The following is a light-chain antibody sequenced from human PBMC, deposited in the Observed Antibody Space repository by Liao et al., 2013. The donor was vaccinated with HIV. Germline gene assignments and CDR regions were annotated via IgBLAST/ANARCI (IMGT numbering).Light chain of an antibody. CDR1: ALPKQY. CDR2: KDS. CDR3: QSADSSGTYV. Sequence: SYELTQPPSVSVSPGQTARITCSGDALPKQYAYWYQQRPGQAPVLVIYKDSERPSGIPERFSGSGSGTTATLTISGVQAEDEADYYCQSADSSGTYVFGTGTRVTV. J-gene: IGLJ1*01. V-gene: IGLV3-25*03.